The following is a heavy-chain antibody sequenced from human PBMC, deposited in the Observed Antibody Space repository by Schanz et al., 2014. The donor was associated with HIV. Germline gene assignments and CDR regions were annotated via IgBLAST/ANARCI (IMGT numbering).Heavy chain of an antibody. Sequence: EVQLLESGGGLVQPGGSPRLSCTTSGFTFSTYAMNWVRQAPGEGLEWVSSITDDGGRTDYADSVKGRFIISRDNSKNTLYLQMSDLKDEDTAVYYCAKDLRHTSGPFDYRGQGTLVTVSS. CDR1: GFTFSTYA. D-gene: IGHD6-19*01. CDR2: ITDDGGRT. J-gene: IGHJ4*02. CDR3: AKDLRHTSGPFDY. V-gene: IGHV3-23*01.